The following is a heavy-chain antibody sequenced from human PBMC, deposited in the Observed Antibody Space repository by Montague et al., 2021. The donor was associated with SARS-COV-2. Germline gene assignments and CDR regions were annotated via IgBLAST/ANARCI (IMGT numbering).Heavy chain of an antibody. Sequence: SETLSLTCAVSTGSLNAHYWAWIRQSAGKGLEWIGEINRSGGTNYSPSFKSRVSMSRDSSRNQFSLRLTSVTAADTAVYYCARHDSVAEYDSSGYHYYYGMDVWGQGTTVTVSS. CDR2: INRSGGT. D-gene: IGHD3-22*01. J-gene: IGHJ6*02. CDR1: TGSLNAHY. V-gene: IGHV4-34*10. CDR3: ARHDSVAEYDSSGYHYYYGMDV.